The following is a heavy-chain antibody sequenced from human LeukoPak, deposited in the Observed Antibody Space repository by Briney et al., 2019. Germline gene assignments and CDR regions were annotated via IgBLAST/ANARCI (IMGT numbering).Heavy chain of an antibody. CDR2: IYYSGST. D-gene: IGHD2-2*01. CDR3: AREPLSGYCSSTSCLGGFDY. V-gene: IGHV4-59*12. Sequence: SETLSLTCTVSGGSISSYYWSWIRQPPGKGLEWIGYIYYSGSTNYNPSLKSRVTISVDTSKNQLSLKLSSVTAADTAVYYCAREPLSGYCSSTSCLGGFDYWGQGTLVTVSS. CDR1: GGSISSYY. J-gene: IGHJ4*02.